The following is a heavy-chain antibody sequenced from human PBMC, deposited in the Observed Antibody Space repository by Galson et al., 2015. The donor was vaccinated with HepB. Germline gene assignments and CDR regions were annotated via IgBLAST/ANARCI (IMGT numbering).Heavy chain of an antibody. CDR1: GFTFSSYA. D-gene: IGHD3-9*01. CDR2: ISGSGGST. CDR3: AKFTGYDILTARVGYFDY. J-gene: IGHJ4*02. V-gene: IGHV3-23*01. Sequence: SLRLSCAASGFTFSSYAMSWVRQAPGKGLEWVSAISGSGGSTYYADSVKGRFTISRDNSKNTLYLQMNSLRAEDTAVYYCAKFTGYDILTARVGYFDYWGQGTLVTVSS.